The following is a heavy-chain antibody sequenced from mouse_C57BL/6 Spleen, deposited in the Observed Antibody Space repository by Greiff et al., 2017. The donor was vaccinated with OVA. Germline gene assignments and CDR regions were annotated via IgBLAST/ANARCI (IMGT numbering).Heavy chain of an antibody. CDR3: TRREGDYYAMDY. CDR2: IDPETGGT. J-gene: IGHJ4*01. CDR1: GYTFTDYE. V-gene: IGHV1-15*01. Sequence: VQLQESGAELVRPGASVTLSCKASGYTFTDYEMHWVKQTPVHGLEWIGAIDPETGGTAYNQKFKGKAILTADKSSSTAYMELRSLTSEDSAVYYCTRREGDYYAMDYWGQGTSVTVSS.